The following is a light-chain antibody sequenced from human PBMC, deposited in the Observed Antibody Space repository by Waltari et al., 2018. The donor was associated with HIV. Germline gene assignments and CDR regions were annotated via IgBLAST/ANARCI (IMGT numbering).Light chain of an antibody. CDR3: QVWDNRDDHVV. Sequence: YVVTQPPSVSVAPGQTARISCGGNNIEGKSVHWYQQKPGQAPVVVVYDDSDRHSGIPDRFSGSNSGNTATLIISRVEAGDEADYYCQVWDNRDDHVVFGGGTKLTVL. CDR1: NIEGKS. J-gene: IGLJ2*01. V-gene: IGLV3-21*02. CDR2: DDS.